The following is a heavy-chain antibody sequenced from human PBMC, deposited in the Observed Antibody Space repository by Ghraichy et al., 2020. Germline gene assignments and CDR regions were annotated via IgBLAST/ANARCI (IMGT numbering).Heavy chain of an antibody. CDR3: TRGKDSSGWPYFDY. Sequence: SETLSLTCAVYGGSFIGYYWSWVRQPPGKGLEWIGEINHIGSTNYKPSLKSRVNISVDTSKNQFSLNLISVTAADTAVYYCTRGKDSSGWPYFDYWGQGTLVTVSS. V-gene: IGHV4-34*01. CDR1: GGSFIGYY. CDR2: INHIGST. D-gene: IGHD6-19*01. J-gene: IGHJ4*02.